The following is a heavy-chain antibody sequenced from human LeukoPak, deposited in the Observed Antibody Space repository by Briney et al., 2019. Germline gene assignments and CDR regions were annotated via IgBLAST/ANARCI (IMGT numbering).Heavy chain of an antibody. V-gene: IGHV3-23*01. CDR3: AKGFFSIDA. J-gene: IGHJ5*02. Sequence: GGSLRLSCAASGLTVASYAMRWVRQAPGTGLEWVSAISAGGGSTSYADSVKGRFTVSRDNSKNTLYLQMNSLRAEDTAVYYCAKGFFSIDAWGQGTLVTVSS. D-gene: IGHD2-15*01. CDR2: ISAGGGST. CDR1: GLTVASYA.